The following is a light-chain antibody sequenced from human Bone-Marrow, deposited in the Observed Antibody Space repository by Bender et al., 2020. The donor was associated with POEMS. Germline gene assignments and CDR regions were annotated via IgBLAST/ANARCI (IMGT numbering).Light chain of an antibody. CDR3: AVWDDSLNGWV. J-gene: IGLJ3*02. V-gene: IGLV2-14*01. CDR1: TSDVGGYNY. CDR2: EGT. Sequence: QSALTQPASVSGSPGQSITISCTGTTSDVGGYNYVSWYQQHPGKAPKLMIYEGTKRPSGVSNRFSGSKSGNTASLAISGLQSEDEADYYCAVWDDSLNGWVFGGGTKLTVL.